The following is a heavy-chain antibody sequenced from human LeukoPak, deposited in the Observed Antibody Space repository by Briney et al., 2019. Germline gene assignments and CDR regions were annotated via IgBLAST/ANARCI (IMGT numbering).Heavy chain of an antibody. V-gene: IGHV3-7*01. CDR3: ARDIYGWERYFDY. Sequence: GGSLRLSCAASGFTFGRHWMSWVRQAPGKGLEWVAHMNKGGSETTNVDSVKGRFTISRDDAKNLVYLQMNSLRAEDTAMYYCARDIYGWERYFDYWGQGTLVTVSS. J-gene: IGHJ4*02. CDR2: MNKGGSET. D-gene: IGHD1-26*01. CDR1: GFTFGRHW.